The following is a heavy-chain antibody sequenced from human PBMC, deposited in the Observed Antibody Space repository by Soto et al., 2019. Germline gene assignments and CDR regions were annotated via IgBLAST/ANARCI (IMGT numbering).Heavy chain of an antibody. J-gene: IGHJ5*02. V-gene: IGHV4-30-2*01. Sequence: SETLSLTCAVSGGSFSRGGYSWSWIRQPPGKGLEWIGYIYHSGSTYYNPSLKSRVTISVDRSKNQFSLKLNPVTAADTAVYYCATYYDFWTAFDPWGQGTLVTVSS. CDR2: IYHSGST. CDR3: ATYYDFWTAFDP. D-gene: IGHD3-3*01. CDR1: GGSFSRGGYS.